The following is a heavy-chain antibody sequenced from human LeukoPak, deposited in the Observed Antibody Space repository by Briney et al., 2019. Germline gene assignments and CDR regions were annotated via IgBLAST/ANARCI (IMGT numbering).Heavy chain of an antibody. Sequence: GGSLRLSCAASGFTFSSYGMNWVRQAPGKGLEWVSSISSSSSYIYYADSVKGRFTISRDNAKNSLYLQMNSLRAEDTAVYYCARDRSGSSCDPWGQGTLVTVSS. V-gene: IGHV3-21*01. CDR2: ISSSSSYI. J-gene: IGHJ5*02. CDR1: GFTFSSYG. CDR3: ARDRSGSSCDP. D-gene: IGHD1-26*01.